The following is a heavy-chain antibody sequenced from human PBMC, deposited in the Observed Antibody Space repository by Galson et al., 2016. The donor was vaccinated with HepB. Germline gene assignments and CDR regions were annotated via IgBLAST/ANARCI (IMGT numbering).Heavy chain of an antibody. V-gene: IGHV1-8*01. Sequence: SVKVSCKASGYTFSDYDLNWVRQAPGQGLEWMGWINPNSGDPGYVPKFQGRVTMTRNTYINTAYMELSSLRSEDTAVYFGARGALTGNWFDPWGQGTLVTVSA. J-gene: IGHJ5*02. D-gene: IGHD1-14*01. CDR3: ARGALTGNWFDP. CDR2: INPNSGDP. CDR1: GYTFSDYD.